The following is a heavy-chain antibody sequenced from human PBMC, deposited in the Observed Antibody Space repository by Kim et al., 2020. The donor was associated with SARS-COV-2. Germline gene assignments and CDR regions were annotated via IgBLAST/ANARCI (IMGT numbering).Heavy chain of an antibody. CDR3: ARDGDDDSSGWYGVDY. CDR2: IYYSGST. CDR1: GGSISSGGYY. Sequence: PSETLSLTCTVSGGSISSGGYYWSWIRQHPGKGLEWIGYIYYSGSTYYNPSLKSRVNISVDTSKNQFSLKLSSVTAADTAVYYCARDGDDDSSGWYGVDYWGQGTLVTVSS. D-gene: IGHD6-19*01. V-gene: IGHV4-31*03. J-gene: IGHJ4*02.